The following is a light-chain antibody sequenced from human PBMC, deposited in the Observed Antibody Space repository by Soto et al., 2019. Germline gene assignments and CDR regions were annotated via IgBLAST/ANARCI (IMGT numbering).Light chain of an antibody. CDR1: QSISNY. V-gene: IGKV1-39*01. CDR2: AAS. CDR3: QQSYSAPPIT. J-gene: IGKJ5*01. Sequence: DIQMTQSPSSLSASVGYRFTITCRASQSISNYLNWYQQRPGKAPKLLVYAASSLQSGVPSRFSGGGSGTDFTLTIRSLQPEDFATYYCQQSYSAPPITFGQGTRREIK.